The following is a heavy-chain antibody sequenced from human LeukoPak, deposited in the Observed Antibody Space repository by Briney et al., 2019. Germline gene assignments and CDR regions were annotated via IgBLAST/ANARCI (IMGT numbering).Heavy chain of an antibody. V-gene: IGHV3-48*04. J-gene: IGHJ4*02. CDR2: ISSSSSSK. CDR1: GFTFSNYN. Sequence: GGSLRLSCSASGFTFSNYNMNWVRQAPGKGLEWVSYISSSSSSKYYADSVKGRFTISRDNAKNSLYLQMNSLRAEDTAVYFCARENYFEYWGQGTLVTVSS. CDR3: ARENYFEY.